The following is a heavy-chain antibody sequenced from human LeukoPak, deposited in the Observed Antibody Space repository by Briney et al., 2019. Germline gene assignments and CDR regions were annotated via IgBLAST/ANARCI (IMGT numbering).Heavy chain of an antibody. CDR3: ARDPTIAVAGPGY. Sequence: APVQVSCKASGYTFTSYGISWVRQAPGQGLEGMGWISAYNGNTNYAQKLQGRVTMTTDTSTSTAYMELRSLSSDDTAVYYCARDPTIAVAGPGYWGQGTLVTVSS. CDR2: ISAYNGNT. CDR1: GYTFTSYG. J-gene: IGHJ4*02. V-gene: IGHV1-18*01. D-gene: IGHD6-19*01.